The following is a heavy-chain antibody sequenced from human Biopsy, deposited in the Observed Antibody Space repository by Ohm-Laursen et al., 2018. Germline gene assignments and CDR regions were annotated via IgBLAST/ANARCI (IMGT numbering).Heavy chain of an antibody. Sequence: SLRLSCAASGSTFSASAVHWVRQASGKGLEWVGRIRSKAKSYATAYAASVTGRFTISRDDSKNTTYLQMNSLKPEDTAVYYCTLEGAGFDNWGQGTLVTVSS. J-gene: IGHJ4*02. V-gene: IGHV3-73*01. CDR3: TLEGAGFDN. CDR2: IRSKAKSYAT. CDR1: GSTFSASA. D-gene: IGHD3-10*01.